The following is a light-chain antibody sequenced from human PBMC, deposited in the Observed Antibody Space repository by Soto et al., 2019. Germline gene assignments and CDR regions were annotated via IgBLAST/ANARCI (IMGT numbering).Light chain of an antibody. CDR1: QGISSW. Sequence: DIQMTQSPSSVSASVGDRVTITGRASQGISSWLAWYQQKPGKAPKLLIYDASTLESGGPSRFSGSGSGAEFTLTISSLQPDDFATYYCQQYNSYWTFGQGTKVDI. CDR2: DAS. V-gene: IGKV1-5*01. J-gene: IGKJ1*01. CDR3: QQYNSYWT.